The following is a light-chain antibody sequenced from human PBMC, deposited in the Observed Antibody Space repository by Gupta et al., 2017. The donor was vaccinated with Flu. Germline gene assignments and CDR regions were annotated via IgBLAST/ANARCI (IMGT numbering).Light chain of an antibody. Sequence: QSALTQPAPLSASPGHSIPISCTGTRSDVGSYNLVSWYQQHPTKAPKLMIYEDNKRPSGLSNRFSCYKSGNTASLTISGLQAEEEADYYCCSDAGSSTLVFGGGTKLTVL. V-gene: IGLV2-23*01. CDR3: CSDAGSSTLV. CDR1: RSDVGSYNL. J-gene: IGLJ2*01. CDR2: EDN.